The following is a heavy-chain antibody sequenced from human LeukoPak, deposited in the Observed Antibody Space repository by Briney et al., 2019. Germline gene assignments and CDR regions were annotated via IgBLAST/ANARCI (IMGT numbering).Heavy chain of an antibody. D-gene: IGHD1-26*01. J-gene: IGHJ4*02. V-gene: IGHV1-2*02. CDR1: GYTFSGYY. CDR3: VRERGATVDY. CDR2: INFNSGDT. Sequence: GASVKVSCKASGYTFSGYYIHWVRQAPGQGLEWMGWINFNSGDTNYAQKFQGRVTVTRDTSISTTYMVLSSLRADDTAIYLCVRERGATVDYWRQGTLVTVSS.